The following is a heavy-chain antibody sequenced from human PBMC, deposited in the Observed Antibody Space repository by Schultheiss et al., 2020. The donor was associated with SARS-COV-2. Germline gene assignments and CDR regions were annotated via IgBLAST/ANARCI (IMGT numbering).Heavy chain of an antibody. Sequence: SETLSLTCVVSGDSISSLNWWSWVRQPPGKGLEWIGEIYHSGTTNYNPSLKSRVTISVDKSKNQFSLKLSSVTAADTAVYYCARDQVVAVSIFLGRDAFDIWGQGTMVTVSS. D-gene: IGHD2-2*02. V-gene: IGHV4-4*02. J-gene: IGHJ3*02. CDR2: IYHSGTT. CDR3: ARDQVVAVSIFLGRDAFDI. CDR1: GDSISSLNW.